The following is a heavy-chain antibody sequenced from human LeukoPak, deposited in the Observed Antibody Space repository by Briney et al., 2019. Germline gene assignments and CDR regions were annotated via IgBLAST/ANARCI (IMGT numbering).Heavy chain of an antibody. CDR2: TSTDGSTT. CDR3: TRTGYRHGMGV. CDR1: GFTFNNYW. Sequence: RGSLRLSCAASGFTFNNYWIHWVRQAPGKGLVWVSSTSTDGSTTVYGDSVKGRFTISRDNGKNTLDLQLNSLRVEDTAVYFCTRTGYRHGMGVWGQGTTVTVSS. V-gene: IGHV3-74*01. D-gene: IGHD3-16*02. J-gene: IGHJ6*02.